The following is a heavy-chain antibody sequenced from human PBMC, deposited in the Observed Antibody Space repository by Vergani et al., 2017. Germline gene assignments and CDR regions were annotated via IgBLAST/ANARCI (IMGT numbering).Heavy chain of an antibody. CDR2: LTGGCGST. Sequence: EVQLLESGGSLKQPGGSVRLSCAASGFTFSTYAMHWVRQAPGKGLEWVSALTGGCGSTYYADSFKVRFIISRDNSRDPLYLQMNSLRPEDTATYYCVKDAGSYENFFDSWGQGTLVTVSS. V-gene: IGHV3-23*01. CDR1: GFTFSTYA. D-gene: IGHD1-26*01. CDR3: VKDAGSYENFFDS. J-gene: IGHJ4*02.